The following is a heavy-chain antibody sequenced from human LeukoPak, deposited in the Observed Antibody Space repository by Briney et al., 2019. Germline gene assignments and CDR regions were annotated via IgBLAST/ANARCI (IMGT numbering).Heavy chain of an antibody. CDR3: AREAVGYSSGRRWFDP. J-gene: IGHJ5*02. Sequence: PGGSLRLSCAASGFTFSSYAMSWVRQAPGKGLEWVSAISGSGGSTYYADSVKGRFTISRDNSKNTLYLQMNSLRAEDTAVYYCAREAVGYSSGRRWFDPWGQGTLVTVSS. D-gene: IGHD6-19*01. V-gene: IGHV3-23*01. CDR1: GFTFSSYA. CDR2: ISGSGGST.